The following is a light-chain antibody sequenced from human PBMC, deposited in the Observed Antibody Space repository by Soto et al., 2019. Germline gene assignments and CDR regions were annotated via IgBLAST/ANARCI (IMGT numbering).Light chain of an antibody. CDR2: YAA. Sequence: EVVMTQSPVTLSVSPGERATLSCRASQNVSSNLAGYQQQPGQAPRLLIFYAATSTTGITARLSGSGSGTAFMITISSMQSEDFAVDFCQQYDKWPNTFGQGTKLEIK. CDR3: QQYDKWPNT. V-gene: IGKV3-15*01. J-gene: IGKJ2*01. CDR1: QNVSSN.